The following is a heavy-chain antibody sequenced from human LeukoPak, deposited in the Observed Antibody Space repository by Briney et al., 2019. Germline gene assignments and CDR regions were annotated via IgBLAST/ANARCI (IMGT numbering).Heavy chain of an antibody. CDR3: AREVADIVVVVAAEPLMDV. J-gene: IGHJ6*02. D-gene: IGHD2-15*01. CDR2: IKQDGNEK. V-gene: IGHV3-7*03. Sequence: GGSLRLSCAASGFTFSTSWMTWVRQAPGKGLEWVANIKQDGNEKNYVDSVKGRFTISRDNAKNSLYLQMNSLRAEDTAVYYCAREVADIVVVVAAEPLMDVWGQGTTVTVSS. CDR1: GFTFSTSW.